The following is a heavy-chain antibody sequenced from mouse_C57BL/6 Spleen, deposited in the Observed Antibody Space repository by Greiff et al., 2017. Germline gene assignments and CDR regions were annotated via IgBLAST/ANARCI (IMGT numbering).Heavy chain of an antibody. D-gene: IGHD4-1*01. J-gene: IGHJ3*01. Sequence: EVMLVESGGGLVKPGGSLKLSCAASGFTFSSYAMSWVRQTPEKRLEWVATISDGGSYTYYPDNVKGRFTISRDNANNNLYLQMSHLKSEDTSMYYCARDGRAWFAYWGQGTLVTVSA. CDR3: ARDGRAWFAY. CDR2: ISDGGSYT. CDR1: GFTFSSYA. V-gene: IGHV5-4*01.